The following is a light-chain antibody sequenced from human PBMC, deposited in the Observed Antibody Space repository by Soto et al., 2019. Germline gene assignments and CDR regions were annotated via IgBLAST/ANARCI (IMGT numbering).Light chain of an antibody. Sequence: DIVMTQSPDSLAVSLGERATINCKSSQSVLHSSNNKNQLAWYQQKPGQPPKLLIYWASTRESGVPDRFSGSGSGTDFNLTISSLQAEDVAVYYCQQYYSTPRTFGQGTKVEIK. CDR1: QSVLHSSNNKNQ. V-gene: IGKV4-1*01. J-gene: IGKJ1*01. CDR3: QQYYSTPRT. CDR2: WAS.